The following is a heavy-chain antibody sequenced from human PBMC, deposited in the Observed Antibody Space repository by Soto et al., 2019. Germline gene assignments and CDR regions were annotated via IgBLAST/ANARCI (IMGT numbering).Heavy chain of an antibody. CDR3: ARGTTSSFPTAYFDF. D-gene: IGHD4-17*01. V-gene: IGHV4-59*11. CDR2: ISYTGST. J-gene: IGHJ2*01. CDR1: GDPISDHY. Sequence: HVQLQESGPGLVKSSETLSLTCTVSGDPISDHYWTWLRQPPGKELEWIGSISYTGSTNHNPSLRGRVIISVDTSKRQISLELSSVTAADTAVFYCARGTTSSFPTAYFDFWGRGTQVNVSS.